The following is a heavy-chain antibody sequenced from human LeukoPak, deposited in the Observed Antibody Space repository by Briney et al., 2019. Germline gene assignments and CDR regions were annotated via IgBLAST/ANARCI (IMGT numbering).Heavy chain of an antibody. CDR2: ISSSSSYI. J-gene: IGHJ6*04. Sequence: GGSLRLSCAASGCTFSSYSMNWVRQAPGKGLEWVSSISSSSSYIYYADSVKGRFTISRDNAKNSLYLQMNSLRAEDTAEYYCASPACSSTSCYSGLDVWGKGTTVNVSS. CDR3: ASPACSSTSCYSGLDV. CDR1: GCTFSSYS. D-gene: IGHD2-2*01. V-gene: IGHV3-21*01.